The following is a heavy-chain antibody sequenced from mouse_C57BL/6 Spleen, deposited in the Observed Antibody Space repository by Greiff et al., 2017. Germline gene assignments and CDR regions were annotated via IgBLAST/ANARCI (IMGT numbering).Heavy chain of an antibody. CDR1: GYTFTSYW. D-gene: IGHD2-2*01. CDR3: ARSTMVTTGGFDY. Sequence: VQLQESGAELAKPGASVKLSCKASGYTFTSYWMHWVKQRPGQGLEWIGYINPSSGYTKYNQKFKDKATLTADKSCSTAYMQLSSLTYEDSAVYYCARSTMVTTGGFDYWGQGTTLTVSS. CDR2: INPSSGYT. J-gene: IGHJ2*01. V-gene: IGHV1-7*01.